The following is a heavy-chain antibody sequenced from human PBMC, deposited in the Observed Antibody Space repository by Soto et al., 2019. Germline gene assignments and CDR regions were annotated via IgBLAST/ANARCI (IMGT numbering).Heavy chain of an antibody. CDR3: ARDLERSYYYDSRGQFRPIAFNI. J-gene: IGHJ3*02. CDR1: GYTFTSYG. Sequence: ASVKVSCKASGYTFTSYGISWVRQAPGQGLEWMGWISAYNGNTNYAQKLQGRVTMTTDTSTSTAYMELRSLRSDDTAVYYCARDLERSYYYDSRGQFRPIAFNIGGQGTMVTVSS. CDR2: ISAYNGNT. D-gene: IGHD3-22*01. V-gene: IGHV1-18*01.